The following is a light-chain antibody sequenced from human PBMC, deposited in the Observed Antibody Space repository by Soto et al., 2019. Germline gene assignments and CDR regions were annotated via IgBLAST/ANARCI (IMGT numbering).Light chain of an antibody. Sequence: DIQMTQSPSSVSASVGDRVTITCRASQGVGTWLAWFQQKPGEAPRLLIYSASTLHSGVPSRFRGSGSGTDFTLTITSLQPEDFATYYCQQGDSFPLTVGGGTKVEIK. V-gene: IGKV1-12*01. CDR3: QQGDSFPLT. CDR1: QGVGTW. J-gene: IGKJ4*01. CDR2: SAS.